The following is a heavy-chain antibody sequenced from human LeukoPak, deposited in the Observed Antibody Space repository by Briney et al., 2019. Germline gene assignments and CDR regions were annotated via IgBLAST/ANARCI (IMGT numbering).Heavy chain of an antibody. CDR1: GYTFTSYG. Sequence: ASVKVSCKASGYTFTSYGISWVRQAPGQGLEWMGWISAYNGNTNYAQKLQGRVTMTTDTSTSTAYMELRSLRSDDTAVYYCARASTGIAVAPEFDYWGQGTLVTVSS. CDR2: ISAYNGNT. CDR3: ARASTGIAVAPEFDY. V-gene: IGHV1-18*01. J-gene: IGHJ4*02. D-gene: IGHD6-19*01.